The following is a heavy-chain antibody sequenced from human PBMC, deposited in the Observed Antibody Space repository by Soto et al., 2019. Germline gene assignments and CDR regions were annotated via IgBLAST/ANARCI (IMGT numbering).Heavy chain of an antibody. CDR1: GGSISSGGYY. D-gene: IGHD3-22*01. V-gene: IGHV4-31*03. Sequence: QVQLQESGPGLVKPSQTLSLTCTVSGGSISSGGYYWSWIRQHPGKGLEWIGYIYYSGSTYYNPSLKSRVTISVDTSKNQFSLKLSSVTAADTAVYYCPTGSGEEGNRWLSHYGMDVWGQGTTVTVSS. CDR3: PTGSGEEGNRWLSHYGMDV. CDR2: IYYSGST. J-gene: IGHJ6*02.